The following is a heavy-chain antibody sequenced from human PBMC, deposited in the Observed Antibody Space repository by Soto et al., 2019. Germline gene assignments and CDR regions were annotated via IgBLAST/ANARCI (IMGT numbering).Heavy chain of an antibody. Sequence: EVQLVESGGGLVQPGGSLRLSCAASGFTFSSYAMHWVRQAPGKGLEYVSAISSNGGSTYYANSVKGRFTISRDNSNNTLYLQMGRLRAEDMAVCYCARGPGYYFDYWGQGTLVTVSS. J-gene: IGHJ4*02. CDR2: ISSNGGST. V-gene: IGHV3-64*01. CDR3: ARGPGYYFDY. CDR1: GFTFSSYA.